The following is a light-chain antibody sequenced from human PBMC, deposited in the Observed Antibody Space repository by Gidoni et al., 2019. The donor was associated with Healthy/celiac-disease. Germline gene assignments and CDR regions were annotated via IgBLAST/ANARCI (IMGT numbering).Light chain of an antibody. CDR3: QQYGSSPLT. V-gene: IGKV3-20*01. CDR2: GAS. Sequence: EIVLTQPPGTLSLSPGERATLSCRASPSVSSSYLAWYQQKPGQAPRLLIYGASSRATGIPDRFSGSGSGTDFTLTISRLEPEDFAVYYCQQYGSSPLTFGGGTKVEIK. CDR1: PSVSSSY. J-gene: IGKJ4*01.